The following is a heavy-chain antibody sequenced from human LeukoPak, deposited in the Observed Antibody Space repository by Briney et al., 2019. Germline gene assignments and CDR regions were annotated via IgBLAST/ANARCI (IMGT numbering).Heavy chain of an antibody. V-gene: IGHV4-59*01. Sequence: SETLSLTCTVSGGSITSYYWSGIRQPPGKGLEWIGYVYYSVSTNYNPSLNSRVTISADTSKNQFSLKLNSVTAADTAVYYCAREGVSYYDRSGYHYWGQGTLVTVSS. CDR3: AREGVSYYDRSGYHY. J-gene: IGHJ4*02. D-gene: IGHD3-22*01. CDR2: VYYSVST. CDR1: GGSITSYY.